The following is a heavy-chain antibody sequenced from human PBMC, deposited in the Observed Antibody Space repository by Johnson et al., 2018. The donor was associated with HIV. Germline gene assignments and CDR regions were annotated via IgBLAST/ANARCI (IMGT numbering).Heavy chain of an antibody. CDR1: KFTFSSYP. CDR3: ARMTTTVSHHDAFDI. Sequence: QEKLVESGGGVVQPGRSLRLSCAASKFTFSSYPMHWVRQAPGKGLEWVALISYDGTNKYYADSAKGRFTISRDNSRNTLFLQMNSLRVEDTAVYYCARMTTTVSHHDAFDIWGQGTMVTVSS. J-gene: IGHJ3*02. V-gene: IGHV3-30*04. CDR2: ISYDGTNK. D-gene: IGHD4-17*01.